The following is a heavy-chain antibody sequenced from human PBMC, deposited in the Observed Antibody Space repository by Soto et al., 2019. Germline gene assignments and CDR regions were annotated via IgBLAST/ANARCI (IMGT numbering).Heavy chain of an antibody. CDR2: ISGGGDTT. V-gene: IGHV3-23*01. CDR3: AKGRGGSGSLTPRVDF. J-gene: IGHJ4*02. CDR1: GFTFNNYA. D-gene: IGHD3-10*01. Sequence: EVQLLDSGGGLVQPGGSLRLSCAASGFTFNNYAMTWVRQAPGKGLEWVSAISGGGDTTSYADSVKGRFTVSRDGSKNTLYQQMSSLRAEDTALYYCAKGRGGSGSLTPRVDFWGQGTLVTVSS.